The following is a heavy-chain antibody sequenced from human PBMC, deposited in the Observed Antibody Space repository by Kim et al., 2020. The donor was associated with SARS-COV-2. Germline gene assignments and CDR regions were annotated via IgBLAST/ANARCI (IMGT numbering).Heavy chain of an antibody. V-gene: IGHV3-23*01. D-gene: IGHD3-10*01. CDR3: ARDRGLWTYTPFDY. CDR2: ISSSGSGT. CDR1: GFTFSAYA. Sequence: GGSLRLSCTASGFTFSAYAMTWVRQAPGKGLEWVSIISSSGSGTYYADSVKGRFTISRDNSRNTLFLQMNSLRAEDTAVYYCARDRGLWTYTPFDYWGQGTLVTVSS. J-gene: IGHJ4*02.